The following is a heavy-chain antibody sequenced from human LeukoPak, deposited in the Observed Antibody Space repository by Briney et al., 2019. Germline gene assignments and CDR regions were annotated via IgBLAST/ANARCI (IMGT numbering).Heavy chain of an antibody. CDR2: IIPIFGTA. CDR3: ARDRAQGYYDSSGYYPGDY. V-gene: IGHV1-69*05. Sequence: ASVKVSCKASGGTFSSYAISWVRQAPGQGLEWMGGIIPIFGTANYAQKLQGRVTMTTDTSTSTAYMELRSLRSDDTAVYYCARDRAQGYYDSSGYYPGDYWGQGTLVTVSS. CDR1: GGTFSSYA. D-gene: IGHD3-22*01. J-gene: IGHJ4*02.